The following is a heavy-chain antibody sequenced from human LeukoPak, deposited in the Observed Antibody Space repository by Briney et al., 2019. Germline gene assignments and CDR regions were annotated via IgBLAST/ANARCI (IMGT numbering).Heavy chain of an antibody. CDR3: ARGHQLNNPYDHTAVAEADY. Sequence: PGGSLRLSCAASGFTFSSYSMNWVRQAPGKGLEWVSSISSSSSYIYYADSVKGRFTISRDNAKSSLYLQMNSLRAEDAAVYYCARGHQLNNPYDHTAVAEADYWGQGTLVTVSS. CDR1: GFTFSSYS. J-gene: IGHJ4*02. CDR2: ISSSSSYI. V-gene: IGHV3-21*01. D-gene: IGHD6-19*01.